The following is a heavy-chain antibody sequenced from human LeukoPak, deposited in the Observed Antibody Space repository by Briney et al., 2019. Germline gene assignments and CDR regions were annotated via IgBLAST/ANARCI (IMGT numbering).Heavy chain of an antibody. J-gene: IGHJ6*02. Sequence: GGSLRLFCAASGFTVSSNYMSWVRLAPGKGLEWVSVIYSGGSTYYADSVKGRFTISRDNSKNTLYLQMNSLRAEDTAVYYCARVPGGGGSYYYYYGMDVWGQGTTVTVSS. V-gene: IGHV3-66*02. D-gene: IGHD1-26*01. CDR1: GFTVSSNY. CDR3: ARVPGGGGSYYYYYGMDV. CDR2: IYSGGST.